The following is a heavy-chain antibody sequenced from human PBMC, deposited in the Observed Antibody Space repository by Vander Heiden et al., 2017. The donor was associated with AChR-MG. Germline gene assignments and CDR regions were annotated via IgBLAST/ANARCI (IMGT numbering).Heavy chain of an antibody. Sequence: EVQLVESGGGLVQPGGSLRLSCAASGFTFSSYWMSWVRQAPGKGLEWVANIKQDGSEKYYVDSVKGRFTISRDNAKNSLYLQMNSLRAEDTAVYYCARKSVGRIDSEDFQHWGQGTLVTVSS. CDR3: ARKSVGRIDSEDFQH. J-gene: IGHJ1*01. V-gene: IGHV3-7*03. CDR2: IKQDGSEK. CDR1: GFTFSSYW.